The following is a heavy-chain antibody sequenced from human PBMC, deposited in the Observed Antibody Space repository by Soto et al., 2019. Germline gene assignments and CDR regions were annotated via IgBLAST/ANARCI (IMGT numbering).Heavy chain of an antibody. CDR1: GFTFSSYS. Sequence: EVQLVESGGGLVKPGGSLRLSCAASGFTFSSYSMNWVRQAPGKGLEWVSSISSSSSYIYYADSVKGRFTISRDNAKNSLDLQMNSLRAEDTAVYYCARDYYGSGSYNGMDVWGQGTTVTVSS. CDR3: ARDYYGSGSYNGMDV. V-gene: IGHV3-21*01. J-gene: IGHJ6*02. CDR2: ISSSSSYI. D-gene: IGHD3-10*01.